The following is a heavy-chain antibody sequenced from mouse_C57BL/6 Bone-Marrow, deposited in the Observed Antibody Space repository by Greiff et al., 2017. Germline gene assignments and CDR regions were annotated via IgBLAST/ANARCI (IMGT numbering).Heavy chain of an antibody. D-gene: IGHD1-1*01. J-gene: IGHJ4*01. CDR3: ARGTTVARHYYAMDY. Sequence: EVQVVESGGGLVKPGGSLKLSCAASGFTFRDYGMHWVRQAPEKGLEWVAYISSGSSTIYYADTVKGRFTISRDNAKNTLFLQMTSLRSEDTAMYYCARGTTVARHYYAMDYWGQGTSVTVSS. CDR2: ISSGSSTI. V-gene: IGHV5-17*01. CDR1: GFTFRDYG.